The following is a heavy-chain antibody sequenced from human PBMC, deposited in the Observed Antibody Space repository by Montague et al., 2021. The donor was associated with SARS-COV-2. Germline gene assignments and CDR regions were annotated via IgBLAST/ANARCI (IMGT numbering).Heavy chain of an antibody. CDR2: IDWDDDK. V-gene: IGHV2-70*11. CDR1: GFSLSTSGMC. D-gene: IGHD3-9*01. J-gene: IGHJ6*02. Sequence: PALVKPTQTLTLTCTFSGFSLSTSGMCVSWIRQPPGKALEWLARIDWDDDKYYSTSLKTRLTISKDTSKNQAVLTMTNMDPVDTATYYCARTYYDILTGRDYGMDVWGQGTTVTVSS. CDR3: ARTYYDILTGRDYGMDV.